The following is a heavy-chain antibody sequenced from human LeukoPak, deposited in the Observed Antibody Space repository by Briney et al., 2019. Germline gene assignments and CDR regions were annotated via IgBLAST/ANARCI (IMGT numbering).Heavy chain of an antibody. Sequence: GRSLRLSCAASGFTFSSYGMHWVRQAPGKGLEWVAVIWYDGSNKYYADSVKGRFTISRDNSKNTLYLQMNSLRAEETAVYYCAKISDYSNFLDYWGQGTLVTVSS. CDR3: AKISDYSNFLDY. CDR1: GFTFSSYG. V-gene: IGHV3-33*06. J-gene: IGHJ4*02. D-gene: IGHD4-11*01. CDR2: IWYDGSNK.